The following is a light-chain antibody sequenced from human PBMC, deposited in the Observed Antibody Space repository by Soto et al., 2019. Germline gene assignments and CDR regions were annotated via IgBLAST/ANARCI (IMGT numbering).Light chain of an antibody. Sequence: QSALTQPASVSGSPGQSITISCTGTSSDVGGYNYVSWYQQHPGKAPQLMIYEVSNRPSGASNRFSGSKSGNTASLTISGLQAEDEADYYCSSYTSSSTLVFGGGTKLTVL. CDR2: EVS. V-gene: IGLV2-14*01. CDR1: SSDVGGYNY. CDR3: SSYTSSSTLV. J-gene: IGLJ2*01.